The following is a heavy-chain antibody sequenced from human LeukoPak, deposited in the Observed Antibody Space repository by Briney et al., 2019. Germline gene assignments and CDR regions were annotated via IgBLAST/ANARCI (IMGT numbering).Heavy chain of an antibody. CDR3: ARVAVVVYYFDY. CDR2: IYYSGST. V-gene: IGHV4-39*01. Sequence: SETLSLTCTVSGGSISGSSYYWGWIRQPPGKGLEWIGSIYYSGSTYYNPSLKSRVTISVDTSKNQFSLKLSSVTAADTAVYYCARVAVVVYYFDYWGQGTLVTVSS. J-gene: IGHJ4*02. CDR1: GGSISGSSYY. D-gene: IGHD2-21*01.